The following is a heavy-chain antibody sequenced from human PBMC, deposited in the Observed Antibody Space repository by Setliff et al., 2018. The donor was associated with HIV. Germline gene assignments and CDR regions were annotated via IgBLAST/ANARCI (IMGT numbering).Heavy chain of an antibody. Sequence: SETLSLTCTVSGGSISSYYWSWIRQPSGKGLEWIGYISYSGSTNYNPSLKSRVTILVDTSKNHFSLKLTSVTAADTAVYYCARGPTRFYFDYWGQGTLVTVSS. CDR1: GGSISSYY. J-gene: IGHJ4*02. D-gene: IGHD1-1*01. V-gene: IGHV4-59*01. CDR3: ARGPTRFYFDY. CDR2: ISYSGST.